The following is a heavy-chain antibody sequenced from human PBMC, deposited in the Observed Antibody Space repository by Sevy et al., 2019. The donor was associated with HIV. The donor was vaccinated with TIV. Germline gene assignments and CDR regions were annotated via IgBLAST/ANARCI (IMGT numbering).Heavy chain of an antibody. J-gene: IGHJ6*03. CDR2: ISAYNGNT. CDR3: ARVEYGSGSYYAYYYYYYMDV. D-gene: IGHD3-10*01. CDR1: GYTFTSYG. V-gene: IGHV1-18*01. Sequence: ASMMVSCKASGYTFTSYGISWVRQAPGQGLEWMGWISAYNGNTNYAQKLQGRVTMTTDTSTSTAYMELRSLRSDDTAVYYCARVEYGSGSYYAYYYYYYMDVWGKGTTVTVSS.